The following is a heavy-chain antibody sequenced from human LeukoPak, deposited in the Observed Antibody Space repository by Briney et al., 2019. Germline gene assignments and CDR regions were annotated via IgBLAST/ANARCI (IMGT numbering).Heavy chain of an antibody. J-gene: IGHJ4*02. CDR2: ISGSGGST. D-gene: IGHD3-22*01. CDR3: ARVLHKRNYDSTTYYGY. Sequence: GGSLRLSCAASGFTFSSYAMSWVRQAPGKGLEWVSAISGSGGSTYYADSVKGRFTISRDNSKNTLYLQTNSLRAEDTAVYYCARVLHKRNYDSTTYYGYWGQGTLVTVSS. CDR1: GFTFSSYA. V-gene: IGHV3-23*01.